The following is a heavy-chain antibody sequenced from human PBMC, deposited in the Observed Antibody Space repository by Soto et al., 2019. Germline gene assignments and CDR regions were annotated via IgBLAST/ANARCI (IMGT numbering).Heavy chain of an antibody. CDR1: GFTFSDYY. J-gene: IGHJ6*02. D-gene: IGHD4-17*01. Sequence: QVQLVESGGGLVKPGGSLRLSCAASGFTFSDYYMSRIRQAPGKGLEWVAYISSSGSTIYYADSVKGRFTISKDNAKNSLYLQMNSLRAEDTAVYYCASPTVTPHYGMDVWGQGTTVTVSS. CDR2: ISSSGSTI. V-gene: IGHV3-11*01. CDR3: ASPTVTPHYGMDV.